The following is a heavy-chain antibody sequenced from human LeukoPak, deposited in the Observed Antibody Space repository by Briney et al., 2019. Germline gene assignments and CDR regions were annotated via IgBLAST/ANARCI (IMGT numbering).Heavy chain of an antibody. Sequence: GGSLRLSCAASGFTFSRYTMNWVRQAPGKELEWISNIRSESSSTTYADSVKGRFTISRDNAKNSLYLQINSLRADDTAVYYCVRSLKWAFDYWGQGTVVSVSS. D-gene: IGHD2-8*01. CDR3: VRSLKWAFDY. V-gene: IGHV3-48*01. CDR2: IRSESSST. J-gene: IGHJ4*02. CDR1: GFTFSRYT.